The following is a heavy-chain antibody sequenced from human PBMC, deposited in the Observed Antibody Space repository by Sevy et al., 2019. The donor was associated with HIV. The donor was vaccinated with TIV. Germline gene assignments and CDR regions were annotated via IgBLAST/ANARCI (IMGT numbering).Heavy chain of an antibody. V-gene: IGHV4-34*01. CDR3: ARSRIVVVVAATRFGPNYGMDV. CDR2: INHSGST. CDR1: GGSFSGYY. Sequence: SETLSLTCAVYGGSFSGYYWSWIRQPPGKGLEWIGEINHSGSTNYNPSLKSRVTISVDTSKNQFSLKLSSMTAADTAVYYCARSRIVVVVAATRFGPNYGMDVWGQGTTVTVSS. D-gene: IGHD2-15*01. J-gene: IGHJ6*02.